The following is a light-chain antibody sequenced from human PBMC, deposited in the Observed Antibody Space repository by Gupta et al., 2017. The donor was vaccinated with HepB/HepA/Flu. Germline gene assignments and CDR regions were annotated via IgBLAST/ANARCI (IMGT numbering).Light chain of an antibody. CDR1: SSDVGTYNL. Sequence: QSALTQPASVSGSPGQSITIYCAGTSSDVGTYNLVSWYQQHPGKAPKLMIYDVSNRPSGVSNRFSGSKSGNTASLTISGLQAEDEADYYCSSYTSSDTLVFGGGTKLTVL. CDR3: SSYTSSDTLV. V-gene: IGLV2-14*01. J-gene: IGLJ2*01. CDR2: DVS.